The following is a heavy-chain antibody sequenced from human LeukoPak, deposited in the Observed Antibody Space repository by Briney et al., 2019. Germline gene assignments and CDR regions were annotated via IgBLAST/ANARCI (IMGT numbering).Heavy chain of an antibody. CDR3: AREGYYGSGSPPSLYFDY. CDR2: TSSDLNVK. Sequence: GGSLGLSCAASGFTFRNYVIHWVRQAPGKGLEWVAVTSSDLNVKLYADSVKGRFTVSRDNSRSTLYLQMNSLRPEDTAIYYCAREGYYGSGSPPSLYFDYWGQGTLVTVSS. J-gene: IGHJ4*02. V-gene: IGHV3-30-3*01. CDR1: GFTFRNYV. D-gene: IGHD3-10*01.